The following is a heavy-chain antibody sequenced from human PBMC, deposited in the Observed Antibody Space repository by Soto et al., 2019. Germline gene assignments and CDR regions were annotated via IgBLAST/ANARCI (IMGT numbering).Heavy chain of an antibody. V-gene: IGHV3-23*01. Sequence: GSLKLSCAASGFTLTSCPMGWVRQAPGKGLEWVSDIIVSGGSTYSADSVKGRFTISRDNSKSTLYLQLNSLRAEDTALYYCAIGRSYYYYYGVDVWGQRTTVTVSS. J-gene: IGHJ6*02. CDR3: AIGRSYYYYYGVDV. CDR1: GFTLTSCP. CDR2: IIVSGGST.